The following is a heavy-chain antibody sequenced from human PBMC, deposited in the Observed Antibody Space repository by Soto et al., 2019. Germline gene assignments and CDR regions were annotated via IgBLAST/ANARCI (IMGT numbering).Heavy chain of an antibody. CDR3: AKENSGYEK. Sequence: GGSLRLSCVASAFTFSNFGMSRVRQAPGKGLEWVSAISSGYSTFYAESVKGRFTISRDNSKNTLYLQMNSLRAEDTAVYYCAKENSGYEKWGQGTLVTGSS. V-gene: IGHV3-23*01. CDR2: ISSGYST. CDR1: AFTFSNFG. J-gene: IGHJ4*02. D-gene: IGHD5-12*01.